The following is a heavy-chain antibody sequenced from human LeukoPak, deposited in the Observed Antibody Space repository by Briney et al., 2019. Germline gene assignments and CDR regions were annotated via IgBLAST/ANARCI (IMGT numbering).Heavy chain of an antibody. CDR1: GGSISSRTYY. CDR2: INYSGKL. V-gene: IGHV4-39*07. CDR3: ASSSCGNGFCYADDY. Sequence: PSETLSLTCTVSGGSISSRTYYWAWIRQPPGKGLEWIGSINYSGKLTYNPSLKSRVTVSLDTSRNQFSLTLSSVTAADTAVYYCASSSCGNGFCYADDYWGQGTLVTVSS. J-gene: IGHJ4*02. D-gene: IGHD2-8*01.